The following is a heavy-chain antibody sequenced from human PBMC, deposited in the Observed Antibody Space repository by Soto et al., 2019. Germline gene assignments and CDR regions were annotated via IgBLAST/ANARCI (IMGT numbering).Heavy chain of an antibody. D-gene: IGHD6-25*01. J-gene: IGHJ6*03. CDR2: ISAYNGNT. Sequence: ASVKVSCKASGYTFTSYGISWVRQAPGQGLEWMGWISAYNGNTNYAQKLQGRVTMTTDTSTSTAYMELRSLRSDDTAVYYCARVQRRLMKEAVHYYYYYYMDVWGKGTTVTVSS. CDR3: ARVQRRLMKEAVHYYYYYYMDV. CDR1: GYTFTSYG. V-gene: IGHV1-18*01.